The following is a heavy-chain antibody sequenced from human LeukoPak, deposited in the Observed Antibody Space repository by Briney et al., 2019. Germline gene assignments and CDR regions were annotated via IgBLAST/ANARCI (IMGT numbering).Heavy chain of an antibody. CDR2: IYYSGST. J-gene: IGHJ4*02. Sequence: SETLSLTCTVSGGSISSSSYYWGWIRQPPGKGLEWVGSIYYSGSTYYNPSLKSRVTISVDTSKNQFSLELSSVTAADTAVYYCARQAGTLLDYFDYWGQGTLVTVSS. CDR1: GGSISSSSYY. V-gene: IGHV4-39*01. D-gene: IGHD6-19*01. CDR3: ARQAGTLLDYFDY.